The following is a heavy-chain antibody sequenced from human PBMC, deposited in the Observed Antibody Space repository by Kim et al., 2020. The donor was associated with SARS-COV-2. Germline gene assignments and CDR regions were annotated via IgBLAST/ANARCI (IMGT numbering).Heavy chain of an antibody. CDR2: IIPIFGTA. Sequence: SVKVSCKASGGTFSSYAISWVRQAPGQGLEWMGGIIPIFGTANYAQKFQGRVTITADESTSTAYMELSSLRSEDTAVYYCARALNYDSSGYYYDFSYYYGMDVWGQGTTVTVSS. CDR1: GGTFSSYA. J-gene: IGHJ6*02. CDR3: ARALNYDSSGYYYDFSYYYGMDV. V-gene: IGHV1-69*13. D-gene: IGHD3-22*01.